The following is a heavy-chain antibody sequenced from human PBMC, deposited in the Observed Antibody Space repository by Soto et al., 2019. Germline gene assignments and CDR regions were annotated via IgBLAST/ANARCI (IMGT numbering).Heavy chain of an antibody. V-gene: IGHV3-74*01. D-gene: IGHD2-8*01. CDR1: GFTFSSYP. CDR3: VRGTNGWRGMDY. CDR2: ITEDGSGT. Sequence: GGSLRLSCSTSGFTFSSYPIHWVRQAPGKGPVWVSRITEDGSGTTYADSVKGRFTVTRDNAKNTMYLQMSGLGAEDTAVYHCVRGTNGWRGMDYWGQGTLVTVSS. J-gene: IGHJ4*02.